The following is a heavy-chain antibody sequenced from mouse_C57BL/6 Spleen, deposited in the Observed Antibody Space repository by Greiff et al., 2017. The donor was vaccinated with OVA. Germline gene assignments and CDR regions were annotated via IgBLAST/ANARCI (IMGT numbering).Heavy chain of an antibody. CDR2: IYPGSGST. Sequence: VQLQQSGAELVKPGASVKMSCKASGYTFTSYWITWVKQRPGQGLEWIGDIYPGSGSTNYNEKFKSKATLTVDTSSSTAYMQLSSLTSEDSAVYYCARARDGYSDWFAYWGQGTLVTVSA. D-gene: IGHD2-3*01. CDR3: ARARDGYSDWFAY. V-gene: IGHV1-55*01. J-gene: IGHJ3*01. CDR1: GYTFTSYW.